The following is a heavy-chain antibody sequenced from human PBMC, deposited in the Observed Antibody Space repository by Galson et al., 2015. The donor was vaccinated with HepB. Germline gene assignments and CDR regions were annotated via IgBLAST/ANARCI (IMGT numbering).Heavy chain of an antibody. Sequence: SVKVSCKASGGTFNNYAISWVRQAPGQGLEWMGGIIPIFGTANYAQNFQGRVTITADESTRTAYMEVSSLRSEDTAVYYCARGAHYDTTGYYYAYWGQGTLVTVSS. CDR2: IIPIFGTA. CDR1: GGTFNNYA. V-gene: IGHV1-69*13. J-gene: IGHJ4*02. CDR3: ARGAHYDTTGYYYAY. D-gene: IGHD3-22*01.